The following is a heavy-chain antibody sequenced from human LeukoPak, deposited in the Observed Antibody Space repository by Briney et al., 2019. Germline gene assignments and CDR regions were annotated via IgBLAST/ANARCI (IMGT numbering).Heavy chain of an antibody. CDR3: AKTSLSDPSGHYYYMDV. V-gene: IGHV3-30*02. CDR2: IRFDGTSE. Sequence: GGSLGLSCAASGFTFSSYGMHWVRQAPGKGLEWVAFIRFDGTSEFYADSVKARFTISRDNSQNTVSLQLNNLRIEDTALYYCAKTSLSDPSGHYYYMDVWGKGTTVTVSS. D-gene: IGHD3-3*01. CDR1: GFTFSSYG. J-gene: IGHJ6*03.